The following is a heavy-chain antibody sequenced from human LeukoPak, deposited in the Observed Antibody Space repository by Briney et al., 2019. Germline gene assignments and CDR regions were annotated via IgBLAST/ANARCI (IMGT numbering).Heavy chain of an antibody. J-gene: IGHJ6*03. V-gene: IGHV3-66*02. CDR3: AKDRCSNGIGCLYYYMDV. CDR2: IYSGGST. CDR1: EFSVGSNY. D-gene: IGHD2-8*01. Sequence: PGGSLRLSCAASEFSVGSNYMTWVRQAPGKGLEWVSLIYSGGSTYYADSVKGRFTISRDSSKNTLYLQMNSLRAEDTAVYYCAKDRCSNGIGCLYYYMDVWGKGTTVTISS.